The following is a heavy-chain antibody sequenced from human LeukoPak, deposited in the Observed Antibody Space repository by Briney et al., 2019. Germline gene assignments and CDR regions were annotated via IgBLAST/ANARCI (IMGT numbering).Heavy chain of an antibody. CDR1: GYTFTGYY. V-gene: IGHV1-2*04. CDR3: ARAGSGYWHWFDP. D-gene: IGHD3-3*01. J-gene: IGHJ5*02. CDR2: INPNSGGT. Sequence: ASVKVSCKASGYTFTGYYMHWVRQAPGQGLEWMGWINPNSGGTNYAQKFQGWVTMTRDTSISTAYMELSRLRSDDTAVYYCARAGSGYWHWFDPWGQGTLVTVSS.